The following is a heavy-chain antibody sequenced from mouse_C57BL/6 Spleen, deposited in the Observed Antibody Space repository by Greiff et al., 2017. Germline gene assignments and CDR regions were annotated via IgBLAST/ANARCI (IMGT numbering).Heavy chain of an antibody. CDR3: ARRGIATVVAPYWYFDV. CDR1: GYTFTSYW. D-gene: IGHD1-1*01. CDR2: IDPSDSYT. V-gene: IGHV1-59*01. J-gene: IGHJ1*03. Sequence: VQLQQPGAELVRPGTSVKLSCKASGYTFTSYWMHWVKQRPGQGLEWIGVIDPSDSYTNYNQKFKGKATLTVGTSSSTAYMQLSSLASEDSAVYYCARRGIATVVAPYWYFDVWGTGTTVTVSS.